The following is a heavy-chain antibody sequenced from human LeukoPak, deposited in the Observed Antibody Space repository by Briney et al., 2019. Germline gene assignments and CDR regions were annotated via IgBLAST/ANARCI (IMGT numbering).Heavy chain of an antibody. CDR2: IYPADSDT. V-gene: IGHV5-51*07. CDR3: ARSLGYYDSRLMGY. J-gene: IGHJ4*02. Sequence: GESLKISCKGSGYSFTSYWIGWVHQMPRKGLERMGIIYPADSDTRYSPSFQGQVTISADKSISTAYLQWSSLKASDTAMYYCARSLGYYDSRLMGYWGQGTLVTVSS. D-gene: IGHD3-22*01. CDR1: GYSFTSYW.